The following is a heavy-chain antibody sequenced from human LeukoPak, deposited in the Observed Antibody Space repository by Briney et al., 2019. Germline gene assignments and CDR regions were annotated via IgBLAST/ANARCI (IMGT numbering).Heavy chain of an antibody. CDR3: ARDTGGPLGYCSSTSCYPLDY. CDR1: GFTFSSYW. Sequence: GGSLRLSCAASGFTFSSYWMSWVRQAPGKGLEWVANIKQDGSEKYYVDSVKGRFTISRDNAKNSLYLQMNSLRAEDTAVYYCARDTGGPLGYCSSTSCYPLDYWGQGTLVTVSS. V-gene: IGHV3-7*01. J-gene: IGHJ4*02. CDR2: IKQDGSEK. D-gene: IGHD2-2*01.